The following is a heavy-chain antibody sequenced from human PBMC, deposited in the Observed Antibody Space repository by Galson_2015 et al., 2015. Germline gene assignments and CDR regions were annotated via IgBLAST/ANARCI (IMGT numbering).Heavy chain of an antibody. D-gene: IGHD3-22*01. CDR3: AKDGSYDSSGYYPNYGMDV. J-gene: IGHJ6*02. Sequence: SVKVSCKASGVTFSSYAISWVRQAPGQGLEWMGGIIPIFGTANYAQKFQGRVTITADESTSTAYMELSSLRSEDTAVYYCAKDGSYDSSGYYPNYGMDVWGQGTTVTVSS. CDR1: GVTFSSYA. CDR2: IIPIFGTA. V-gene: IGHV1-69*13.